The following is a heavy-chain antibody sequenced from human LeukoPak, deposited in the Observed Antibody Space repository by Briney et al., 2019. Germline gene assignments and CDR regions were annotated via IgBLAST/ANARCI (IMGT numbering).Heavy chain of an antibody. CDR2: INHSGGT. CDR1: GGSFSGYY. Sequence: PSETLSLTCAVYGGSFSGYYWSWIRQPPGKGLEWIGEINHSGGTNYNPSLKSRVTISVDTSKNQFSLKLSSVTAADTAVYYCARVGAYCSSTSCYTRWPYYFDYWGQGTLVTVSS. V-gene: IGHV4-34*01. J-gene: IGHJ4*02. CDR3: ARVGAYCSSTSCYTRWPYYFDY. D-gene: IGHD2-2*02.